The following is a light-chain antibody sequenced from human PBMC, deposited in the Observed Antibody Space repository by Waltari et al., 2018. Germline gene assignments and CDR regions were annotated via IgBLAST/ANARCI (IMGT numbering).Light chain of an antibody. CDR2: DTN. CDR3: LLAYGSLRV. Sequence: QAVVTQEPSLTVSPGGTVTRTRGPSTGAGTSGNYPYWFQQEPGHVPRTLIYDTNNKHSWTPARFLGSRLGDKAALTLSGAQPEDEAEYYCLLAYGSLRVFGGGTKLAVL. V-gene: IGLV7-46*01. CDR1: TGAGTSGNY. J-gene: IGLJ3*02.